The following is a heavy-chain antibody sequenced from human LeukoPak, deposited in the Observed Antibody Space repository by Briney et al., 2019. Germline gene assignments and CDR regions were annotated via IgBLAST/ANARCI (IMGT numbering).Heavy chain of an antibody. J-gene: IGHJ4*02. D-gene: IGHD3-16*02. CDR3: ARGRGFYDYVWGSYRFSKTNFDY. Sequence: SETLSLTCAVYGGSLSGYYWSWIRQPPGKGLEWIGEINHSGSTNYNPSLKSRVTISVDTSKNQFSLKLSSVTAADTAVYYCARGRGFYDYVWGSYRFSKTNFDYWGQGTLVTVSS. CDR2: INHSGST. V-gene: IGHV4-34*01. CDR1: GGSLSGYY.